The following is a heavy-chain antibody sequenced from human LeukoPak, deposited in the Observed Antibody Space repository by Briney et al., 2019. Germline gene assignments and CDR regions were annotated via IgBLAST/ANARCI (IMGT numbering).Heavy chain of an antibody. CDR2: ISGSSSTT. V-gene: IGHV3-48*04. CDR1: GFTFSSYA. CDR3: ARVGRNYFDY. D-gene: IGHD3-10*01. J-gene: IGHJ4*02. Sequence: GGSLRLSCAASGFTFSSYAMSWVRQAPGKGLEWVSAISGSSSTTFYADSVKGRFTISRDNAKNSLYLQMNSLRAEDTAVYYCARVGRNYFDYWGQGTLVTVSS.